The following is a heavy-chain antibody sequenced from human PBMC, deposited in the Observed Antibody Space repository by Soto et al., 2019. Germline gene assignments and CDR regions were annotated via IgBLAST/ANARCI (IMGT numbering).Heavy chain of an antibody. CDR3: ARGRGDGYNQHWYFDL. V-gene: IGHV4-34*01. Sequence: PSETLSLTCAVYGGSFSGYYWSWIRQPPGKGLDWIGEINHGGSTNYNPSLKSRVSISVGTSNNQFSLKLSSVTAADTAVYYCARGRGDGYNQHWYFDLWGRGTLVTVSS. CDR2: INHGGST. J-gene: IGHJ2*01. D-gene: IGHD3-10*01. CDR1: GGSFSGYY.